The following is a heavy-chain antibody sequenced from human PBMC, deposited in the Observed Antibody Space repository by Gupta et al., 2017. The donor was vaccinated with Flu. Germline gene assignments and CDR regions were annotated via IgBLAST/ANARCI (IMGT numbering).Heavy chain of an antibody. CDR1: GFPFSSDA. CDR3: AKDLLPDRCYSAICYYYYMDV. Sequence: EVQLLESGGGLVQPGGSLRLSCATSGFPFSSDAMNWVRQAPGKGLEWVSSISASSGGTYYADSVKGRFTISRDNSKNTLYLQMSSLRAEDTAVYYCAKDLLPDRCYSAICYYYYMDVWGEGTTVSVSS. CDR2: ISASSGGT. J-gene: IGHJ6*03. V-gene: IGHV3-23*01. D-gene: IGHD3-16*02.